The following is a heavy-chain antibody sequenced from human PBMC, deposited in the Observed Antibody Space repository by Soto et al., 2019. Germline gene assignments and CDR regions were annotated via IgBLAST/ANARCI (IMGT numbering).Heavy chain of an antibody. CDR1: GFTSGSYW. Sequence: GGSLRLSCEASGFTSGSYWMAWFRQAPGKGLEWVANIQQDGRERHYGDSVKGRFTISRDNAKNSLYLEMNSLRAEDTAFYYCVREGRLLGAFDIWGQGTMVTVSS. CDR2: IQQDGRER. CDR3: VREGRLLGAFDI. D-gene: IGHD3-10*01. V-gene: IGHV3-7*03. J-gene: IGHJ3*02.